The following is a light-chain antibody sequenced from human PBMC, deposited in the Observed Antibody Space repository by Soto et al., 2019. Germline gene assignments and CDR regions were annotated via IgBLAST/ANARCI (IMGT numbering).Light chain of an antibody. CDR2: DVS. J-gene: IGLJ2*01. CDR3: YADTGSSVV. Sequence: QSVLTQPRSVSGSPGQSVTISCTGTSSDVGGYNYVSWYQQHPGKAPKLMIYDVSKRPSGVPDRFSGSKSGNTASLTISGLQAEDTADYYCYADTGSSVVFGGGTKITVL. CDR1: SSDVGGYNY. V-gene: IGLV2-11*01.